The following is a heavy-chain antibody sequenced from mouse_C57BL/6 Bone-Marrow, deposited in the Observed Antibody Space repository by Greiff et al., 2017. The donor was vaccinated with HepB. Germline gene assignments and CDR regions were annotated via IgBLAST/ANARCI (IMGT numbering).Heavy chain of an antibody. Sequence: VQLQQSGAELVRPGASVKLSCTASGFNIKDDYMHWVKQRPEQGLEWIGWIDPENGDTEYASKFQGKATITADTSSNTAYLKLSILTSEDTAVYSCTFSYGSSFFAYWGQGTLVTVSA. CDR1: GFNIKDDY. V-gene: IGHV14-4*01. D-gene: IGHD1-1*01. CDR3: TFSYGSSFFAY. CDR2: IDPENGDT. J-gene: IGHJ3*01.